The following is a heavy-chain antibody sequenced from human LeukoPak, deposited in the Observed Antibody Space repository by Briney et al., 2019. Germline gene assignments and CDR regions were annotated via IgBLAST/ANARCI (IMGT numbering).Heavy chain of an antibody. J-gene: IGHJ4*02. Sequence: SVKVSCKASGYTFTSYGISWVRQAPGQGLEWMGGIIPIFGTANYAQKFQGRVTITADESTSTAYMELSSLRSEDTAVYYCAREEGVAGNAFDYWGQGTLVTVSS. V-gene: IGHV1-69*13. CDR1: GYTFTSYG. CDR3: AREEGVAGNAFDY. D-gene: IGHD6-19*01. CDR2: IIPIFGTA.